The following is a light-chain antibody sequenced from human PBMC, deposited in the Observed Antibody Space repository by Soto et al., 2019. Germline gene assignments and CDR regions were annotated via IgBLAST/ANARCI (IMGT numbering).Light chain of an antibody. V-gene: IGKV3-15*01. Sequence: EIVMTQSPATLSVSPGERATLSCRASQSVSSNLAWYQQKPGQAPRLLIYGASTRATGLPARFSGSGSGTELTLTISSLQSEDFAVYYCQQYNNWPPMYTFGQGTKLEIK. J-gene: IGKJ2*01. CDR2: GAS. CDR3: QQYNNWPPMYT. CDR1: QSVSSN.